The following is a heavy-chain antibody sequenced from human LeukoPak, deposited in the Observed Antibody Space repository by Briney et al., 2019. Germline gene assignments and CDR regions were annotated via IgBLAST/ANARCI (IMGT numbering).Heavy chain of an antibody. J-gene: IGHJ4*02. Sequence: SSETLSLTCTVSGGSISSYYWSWIRQPPGQGLEWIGYIFYSGSTKYNPSLKSRVSISVDTSKNHFSLSLSSVTTADTAVYYCAGGEDHDYWGPGALVTVSS. CDR2: IFYSGST. CDR1: GGSISSYY. V-gene: IGHV4-59*01. CDR3: AGGEDHDY.